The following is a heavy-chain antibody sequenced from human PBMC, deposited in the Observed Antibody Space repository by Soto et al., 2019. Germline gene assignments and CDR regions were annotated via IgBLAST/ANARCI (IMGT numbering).Heavy chain of an antibody. Sequence: SDTLSLTCTVSGGSISSYYWSWIRQPPGKGLEWIGYIYYSGSTNYNPSLKSRVTISVDTSKNQFSLKLSSVTAADTAVYYCARDSYCTNGVCYDYMDVWGKGTTVTVSS. D-gene: IGHD2-8*01. J-gene: IGHJ6*03. CDR2: IYYSGST. CDR1: GGSISSYY. CDR3: ARDSYCTNGVCYDYMDV. V-gene: IGHV4-59*01.